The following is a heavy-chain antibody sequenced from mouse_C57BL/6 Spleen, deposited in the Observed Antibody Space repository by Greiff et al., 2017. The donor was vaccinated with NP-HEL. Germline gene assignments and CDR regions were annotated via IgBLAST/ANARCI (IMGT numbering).Heavy chain of an antibody. Sequence: QVQLQQPGAELVKPGASVKLSCKASGYTFTSYWMHWVKQRPGQGLEWIGMIHPNSGSTNYNEKFKSKATLTVDKSSSTAYMQLSSLTSEDSAVYYCARYGWDDWYFDVWGTGTTVTVSS. CDR1: GYTFTSYW. CDR2: IHPNSGST. J-gene: IGHJ1*03. D-gene: IGHD4-1*01. V-gene: IGHV1-64*01. CDR3: ARYGWDDWYFDV.